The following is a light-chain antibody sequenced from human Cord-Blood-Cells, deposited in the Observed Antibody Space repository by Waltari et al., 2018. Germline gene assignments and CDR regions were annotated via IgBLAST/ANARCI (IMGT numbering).Light chain of an antibody. J-gene: IGLJ1*01. CDR3: SSYTSSSTLV. CDR1: SSDVGGYNY. CDR2: EVS. Sequence: QSALTQPASVSGSPGQSITIPCTGTSSDVGGYNYVPWYQQHPAKAPKLMIYEVSNRPSGVSNRFSGSKSGNTASLTISGLQAEDEADYYCSSYTSSSTLVFGTGTKVTVL. V-gene: IGLV2-14*01.